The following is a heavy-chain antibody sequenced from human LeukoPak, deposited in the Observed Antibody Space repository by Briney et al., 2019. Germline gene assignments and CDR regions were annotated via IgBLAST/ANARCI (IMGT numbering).Heavy chain of an antibody. CDR3: ASSSGSYWGRAFGI. CDR2: IYYSGST. D-gene: IGHD3-10*01. Sequence: SEALSLTCTVSGGSISSSSYYWGWIRQPPGKGLEWIGSIYYSGSTYYNPSLKSRVTISVDTSKNQFSLKLSSVTAADTAVYYCASSSGSYWGRAFGIWGQGTMVTVSS. J-gene: IGHJ3*02. CDR1: GGSISSSSYY. V-gene: IGHV4-39*07.